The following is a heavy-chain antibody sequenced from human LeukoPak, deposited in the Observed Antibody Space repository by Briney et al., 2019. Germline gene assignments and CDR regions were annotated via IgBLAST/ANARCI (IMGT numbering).Heavy chain of an antibody. V-gene: IGHV4-34*01. D-gene: IGHD6-6*01. Sequence: SETLSLTCAVYGGSFSGYYWSWIRQPPGKGLEWIGEINHSGSTNYNPSLKSRVTISVDTSKNQFSLKLSSVTAADTAVYYCAGAKSSIAARLFDYWGQGTLVTVSS. CDR1: GGSFSGYY. CDR2: INHSGST. CDR3: AGAKSSIAARLFDY. J-gene: IGHJ4*02.